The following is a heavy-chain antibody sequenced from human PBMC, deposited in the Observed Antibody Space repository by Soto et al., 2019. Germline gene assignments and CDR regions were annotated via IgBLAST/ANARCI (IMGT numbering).Heavy chain of an antibody. V-gene: IGHV1-18*01. Sequence: ASVKVSCKASGYTFSNYGMSWVRQAPGQGLEWMGWISAYNGYTKYAQKFQGRVTMTTDTSTSTGYMELSSLRSEDTAVYYCARAVAVPADFDYWGQGTLVTVSS. CDR1: GYTFSNYG. CDR2: ISAYNGYT. D-gene: IGHD6-19*01. J-gene: IGHJ4*02. CDR3: ARAVAVPADFDY.